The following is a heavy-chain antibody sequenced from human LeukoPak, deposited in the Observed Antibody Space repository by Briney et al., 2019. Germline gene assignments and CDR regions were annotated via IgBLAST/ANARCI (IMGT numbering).Heavy chain of an antibody. V-gene: IGHV3-23*01. J-gene: IGHJ4*02. Sequence: GGSLRLTCAASGFTFSSDAMSRVRQDPGKGLEWVSANSGSAGSSYSAASVKRRFTISRDNSKYTLYLQMTSLRAEDTAVYYCAKWDLYDYVWGSQYYFDYWGQGTLVTVSS. D-gene: IGHD3-16*01. CDR3: AKWDLYDYVWGSQYYFDY. CDR2: NSGSAGSS. CDR1: GFTFSSDA.